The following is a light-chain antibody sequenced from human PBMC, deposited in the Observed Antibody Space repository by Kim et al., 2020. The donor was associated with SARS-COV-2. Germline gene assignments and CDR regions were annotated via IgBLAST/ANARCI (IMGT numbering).Light chain of an antibody. J-gene: IGKJ2*01. Sequence: ASVGDSFTITCRSSQSISSWLAWYQQKPGKAPKLLFYDASSLESGVPSRFSGSGSGTEFTLTISSLQPDDFATYYCQQYNSYPYTFGQGTKLEIK. CDR1: QSISSW. V-gene: IGKV1-5*01. CDR2: DAS. CDR3: QQYNSYPYT.